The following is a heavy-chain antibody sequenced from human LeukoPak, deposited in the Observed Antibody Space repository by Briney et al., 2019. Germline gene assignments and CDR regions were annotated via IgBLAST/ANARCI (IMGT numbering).Heavy chain of an antibody. CDR2: IYYSGST. V-gene: IGHV4-39*01. CDR1: GGSISSSSYY. Sequence: SETLSLTCTVSGGSISSSSYYWGWIRQPPGKGLEWIGSIYYSGSTYYNPSLKSRVTISVDTSKNQFSLKLSSVTAADTAVYYCARQPYYYGSGSDLFDPWGQGTLVTVSS. J-gene: IGHJ5*02. CDR3: ARQPYYYGSGSDLFDP. D-gene: IGHD3-10*01.